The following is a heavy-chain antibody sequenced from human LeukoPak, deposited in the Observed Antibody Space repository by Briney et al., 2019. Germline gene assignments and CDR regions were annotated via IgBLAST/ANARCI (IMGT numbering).Heavy chain of an antibody. CDR2: ISWNSGSI. D-gene: IGHD1-26*01. CDR1: GFTFDDYA. J-gene: IGHJ4*02. Sequence: PGGSLRLSCAASGFTFDDYAMHWVRQAPGKGLEWVSGISWNSGSIGYADSVKGRFTISRDNAKNSLYLQMNSLRAEDTAVYYCAKDGTTYYFDYWGQGTLVTVSS. CDR3: AKDGTTYYFDY. V-gene: IGHV3-9*01.